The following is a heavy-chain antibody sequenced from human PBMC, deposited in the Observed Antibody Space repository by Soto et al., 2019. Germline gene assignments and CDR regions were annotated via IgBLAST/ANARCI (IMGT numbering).Heavy chain of an antibody. CDR1: GGTFSSYA. CDR2: IIPIFGTA. CDR3: ARGNPPRSGYYAFCDY. V-gene: IGHV1-69*13. D-gene: IGHD3-22*01. J-gene: IGHJ4*02. Sequence: ASVKVSCKASGGTFSSYAISWVRQAPGQGLEWMGGIIPIFGTANYAQKFQGRVTITADESTSTAYMELSSLRSEDTAVYYCARGNPPRSGYYAFCDYWGQGTLVTVSS.